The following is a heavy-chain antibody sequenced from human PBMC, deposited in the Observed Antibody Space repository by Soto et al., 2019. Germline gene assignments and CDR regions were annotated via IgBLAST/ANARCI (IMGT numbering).Heavy chain of an antibody. J-gene: IGHJ6*02. D-gene: IGHD3-22*01. CDR3: AGSGYYHNSGMDV. Sequence: SETLSLTCTVSGGSLSSYYWTWIRQPPGKGLEWIGYVYYSGNTNYNPSLKSRVTISVDTSKNQFSLKLGSVTAADTAVYYCAGSGYYHNSGMDVWGQGTTVTVSS. V-gene: IGHV4-59*01. CDR1: GGSLSSYY. CDR2: VYYSGNT.